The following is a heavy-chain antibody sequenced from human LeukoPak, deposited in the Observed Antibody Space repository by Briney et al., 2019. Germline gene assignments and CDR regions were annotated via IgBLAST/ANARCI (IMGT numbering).Heavy chain of an antibody. D-gene: IGHD3-22*01. CDR2: ISWNSGSI. CDR1: GFTFDDYA. J-gene: IGHJ3*02. CDR3: AKVLGSYYYDSSRSDAFDI. V-gene: IGHV3-9*01. Sequence: PGGSLRLSCAASGFTFDDYAMHWVRQAPGKGLEWVSGISWNSGSIGYADSVKGRFTISRDNAKNSLYLQMNSLRAEDTALYYCAKVLGSYYYDSSRSDAFDIWGQGTMVTVSS.